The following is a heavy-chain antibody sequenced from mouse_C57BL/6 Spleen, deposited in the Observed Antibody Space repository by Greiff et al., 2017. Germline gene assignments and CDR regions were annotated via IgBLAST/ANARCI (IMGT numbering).Heavy chain of an antibody. CDR1: GYTFTSYW. J-gene: IGHJ4*01. CDR2: IYPGSGST. CDR3: ARRVCYGSSYDAMDY. V-gene: IGHV1-55*01. Sequence: QVQLQQPGAELVKPGASVKMSCKASGYTFTSYWITWVKQRPGQGLEWIGDIYPGSGSTNSNKKFKTKATLTLDTSSSTAYKQLSSLTSEDSSVYYCARRVCYGSSYDAMDYWGQGTSVTVSS. D-gene: IGHD1-1*01.